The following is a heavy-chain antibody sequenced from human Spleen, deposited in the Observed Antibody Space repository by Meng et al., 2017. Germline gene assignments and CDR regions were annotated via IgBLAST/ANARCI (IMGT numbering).Heavy chain of an antibody. CDR1: GGSIRSSTYY. Sequence: QLFLQESGPGLVKPSENLSLTCPVSGGSIRSSTYYWGWVRQPPGKGLQWIGSFYSSGNTYYNPSLKSRVTISVDTSKNHFSLTLSSVTAADTAVYYCLRGSGGSVWGQGTLVTVSS. CDR3: LRGSGGSV. J-gene: IGHJ1*01. CDR2: FYSSGNT. D-gene: IGHD3-10*01. V-gene: IGHV4-39*02.